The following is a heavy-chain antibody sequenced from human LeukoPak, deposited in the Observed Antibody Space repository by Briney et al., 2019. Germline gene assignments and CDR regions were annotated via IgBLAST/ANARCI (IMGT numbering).Heavy chain of an antibody. Sequence: ASVKVSCKASGYNFFTYGITWVRQAPGQGLEWMGWISAYNGNTNYAQKLQGRVTMTTDTSTSTAYMELRSLRSDDTAVYYCARDLNYYGSDNNWFDPWGQGTLVTVSS. CDR1: GYNFFTYG. CDR2: ISAYNGNT. V-gene: IGHV1-18*01. J-gene: IGHJ5*02. D-gene: IGHD3-10*01. CDR3: ARDLNYYGSDNNWFDP.